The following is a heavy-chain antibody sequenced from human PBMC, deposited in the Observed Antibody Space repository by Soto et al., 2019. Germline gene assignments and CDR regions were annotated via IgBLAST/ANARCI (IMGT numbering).Heavy chain of an antibody. CDR3: ARHFYHAGDYRWEAD. V-gene: IGHV5-10-1*01. D-gene: IGHD3-9*01. J-gene: IGHJ4*02. CDR2: IHPSDSHT. Sequence: GESLKISCKGSGYSFPNYWISWVRQVPVKGLEWVGRIHPSDSHTNYSPSFQGHVIISADKSISTAYLQWNSLKAPDTAIYYCARHFYHAGDYRWEADWAQGNRGTVSS. CDR1: GYSFPNYW.